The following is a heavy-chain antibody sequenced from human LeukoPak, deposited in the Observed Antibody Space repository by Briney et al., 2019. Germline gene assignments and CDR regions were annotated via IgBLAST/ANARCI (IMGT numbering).Heavy chain of an antibody. CDR2: ISVSAGST. D-gene: IGHD6-13*01. CDR3: GTGSVRYSASWYSQEGDY. J-gene: IGHJ4*02. Sequence: GGSLRLSCAASGFTFSTYAMSWVRQAPGKGLEWVSAISVSAGSTYYADSVKGRFTISRDNSKNTLYLQMNSLRAEDTAVYYCGTGSVRYSASWYSQEGDYWGQGTLVTVSS. V-gene: IGHV3-23*01. CDR1: GFTFSTYA.